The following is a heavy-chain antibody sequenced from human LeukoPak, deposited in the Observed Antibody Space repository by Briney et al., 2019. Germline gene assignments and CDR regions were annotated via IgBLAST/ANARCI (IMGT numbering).Heavy chain of an antibody. Sequence: GASVKVSCKASGYTFTSYGISWVRQAPGQGLEWMGWISAYNGNTNYAQKLQGRVTMTTDTSTSTAYMELRSLRSDDTAVYYCARVRNYDFWSGLSVYDHYYYYMDVWGKGTTVTVSS. CDR1: GYTFTSYG. CDR3: ARVRNYDFWSGLSVYDHYYYYMDV. J-gene: IGHJ6*03. D-gene: IGHD3-3*01. CDR2: ISAYNGNT. V-gene: IGHV1-18*01.